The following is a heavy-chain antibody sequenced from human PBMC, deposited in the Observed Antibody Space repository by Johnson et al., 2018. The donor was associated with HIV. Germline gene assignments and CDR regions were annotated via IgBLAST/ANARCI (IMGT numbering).Heavy chain of an antibody. Sequence: VQLVESGGGLVQPGGSLRLSCAASGFTFSRYDMNWVRQATGKGLEWVSAIGTAGDTYYAGSVKGRFTISRDNSKNTLYLQMNSLRAEDTAVYYCAGAYYYDSSGYYDAFDIWGQGTMVTVSS. CDR3: AGAYYYDSSGYYDAFDI. D-gene: IGHD3-22*01. CDR1: GFTFSRYD. V-gene: IGHV3-13*01. CDR2: IGTAGDT. J-gene: IGHJ3*02.